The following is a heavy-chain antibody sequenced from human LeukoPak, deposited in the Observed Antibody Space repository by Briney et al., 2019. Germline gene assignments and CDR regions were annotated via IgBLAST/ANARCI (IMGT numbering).Heavy chain of an antibody. V-gene: IGHV3-9*01. CDR3: AKEMRLDGYSHDAFDI. CDR2: ISWNSGSI. D-gene: IGHD5-24*01. J-gene: IGHJ3*02. Sequence: GGSLRLSCAASAFTFSSYTMSWVRQAPGKGLEWVSGISWNSGSIGYADSVKGRFTISRDNAKNSLYLQMNSLRAEDTALYYCAKEMRLDGYSHDAFDIWGQGTMVTVSS. CDR1: AFTFSSYT.